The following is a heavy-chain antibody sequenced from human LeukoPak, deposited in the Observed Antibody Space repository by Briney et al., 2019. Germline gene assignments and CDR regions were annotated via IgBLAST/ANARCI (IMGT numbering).Heavy chain of an antibody. CDR2: IYYSGST. CDR1: GGSISSYY. J-gene: IGHJ3*02. V-gene: IGHV4-59*01. Sequence: EVSETLSLTCTVSGGSISSYYWSWIRQPPGKGLEWIGYIYYSGSTNYNPSLKSRVTISVDTSKNQFSLKLSSVTAADTAVFYCASLTTADAFDIWGQGTMVTVSS. D-gene: IGHD3-22*01. CDR3: ASLTTADAFDI.